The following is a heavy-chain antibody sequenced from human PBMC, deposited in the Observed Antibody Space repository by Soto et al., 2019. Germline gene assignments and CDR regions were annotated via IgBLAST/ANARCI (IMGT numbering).Heavy chain of an antibody. CDR1: GGSITSSSHF. V-gene: IGHV4-39*01. Sequence: SETLSLTCTVSGGSITSSSHFWGWVRQPPGKGLEWIGTIYFTGNTYYTPSLKSRLTMSIDTSKNEFSLRLNSVTAADTAVYYCAGQTFTIAAASYGRSNWFDPWGPGTLVTAPQ. CDR2: IYFTGNT. D-gene: IGHD6-25*01. J-gene: IGHJ5*02. CDR3: AGQTFTIAAASYGRSNWFDP.